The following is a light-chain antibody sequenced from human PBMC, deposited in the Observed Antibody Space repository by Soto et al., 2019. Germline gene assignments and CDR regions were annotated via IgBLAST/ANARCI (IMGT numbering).Light chain of an antibody. CDR2: DAS. CDR1: QTLSRW. V-gene: IGKV1-33*01. Sequence: DIQLTQSPSTLSASVGDRVTITCRASQTLSRWLAWYHQKPGKAPKLLIYDASNLETGVPSRFSGSGSGTDFSLTISSLQPEDTATYYCQQFDYLPLTFGGGTKVDIK. J-gene: IGKJ4*01. CDR3: QQFDYLPLT.